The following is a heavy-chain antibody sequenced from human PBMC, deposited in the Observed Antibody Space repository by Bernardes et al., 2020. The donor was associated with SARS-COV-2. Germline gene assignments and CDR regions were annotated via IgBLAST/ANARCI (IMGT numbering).Heavy chain of an antibody. D-gene: IGHD6-13*01. Sequence: GGSLRLSCAASGFTFSSYEMNWVRQAPGKGLEWVSYISSSGSTIYYADSVKGRFTISRDNAKNSLYLQMNSLRAEDTAVYYCASDPSPPYSSSWPLDYYYYGMDVWGQGTTVTVSS. CDR1: GFTFSSYE. J-gene: IGHJ6*02. CDR3: ASDPSPPYSSSWPLDYYYYGMDV. CDR2: ISSSGSTI. V-gene: IGHV3-48*03.